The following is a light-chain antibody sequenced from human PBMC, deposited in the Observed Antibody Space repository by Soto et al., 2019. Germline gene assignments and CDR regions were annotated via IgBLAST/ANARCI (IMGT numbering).Light chain of an antibody. CDR3: QQFDESRQVWT. CDR1: QSVSRNY. Sequence: EVVLTQSPGTLSLSPGERATLSCRVSQSVSRNYLAWYQQKPGQAPRLLMYDTSSRPSGIPDRFSGSGSVTDFTLTISRLEPEDFAVYYCQQFDESRQVWTFGQGTKVEIK. V-gene: IGKV3-20*01. J-gene: IGKJ1*01. CDR2: DTS.